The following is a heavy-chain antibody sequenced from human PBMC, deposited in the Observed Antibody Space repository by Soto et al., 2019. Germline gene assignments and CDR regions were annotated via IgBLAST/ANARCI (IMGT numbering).Heavy chain of an antibody. D-gene: IGHD2-2*01. CDR1: GGTFSSYA. CDR3: ARDGLSYPNPGDYYYYGMDV. CDR2: IIPIFGTA. J-gene: IGHJ6*02. V-gene: IGHV1-69*13. Sequence: GASVKVSCKASGGTFSSYAISWVRQAPGQGLEWMGGIIPIFGTANYAQKFQGRVTITADESTSTAYMELSSLRSEDTAVYYCARDGLSYPNPGDYYYYGMDVWGQGTTVTVSS.